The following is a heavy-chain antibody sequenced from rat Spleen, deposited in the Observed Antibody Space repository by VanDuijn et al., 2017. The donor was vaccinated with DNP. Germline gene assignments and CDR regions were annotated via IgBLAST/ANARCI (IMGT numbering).Heavy chain of an antibody. CDR2: ISYDGGRS. Sequence: EVQLVESGGGLVQPGRSLKLSCAASGFTFSDYYMAWVRQAPTKGLEWVAYISYDGGRSYNGDSVKGRFTISRDNAKSTLYLQMESLRSEDTATYYCAKDTYAMDAWGQGTSVTVSS. V-gene: IGHV5-20*01. J-gene: IGHJ4*01. CDR1: GFTFSDYY. D-gene: IGHD2-1*01. CDR3: AKDTYAMDA.